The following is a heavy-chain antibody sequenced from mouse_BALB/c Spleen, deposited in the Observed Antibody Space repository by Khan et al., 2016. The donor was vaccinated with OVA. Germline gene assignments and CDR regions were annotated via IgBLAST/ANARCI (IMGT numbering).Heavy chain of an antibody. V-gene: IGHV3-2*02. CDR3: ASSRYRYIVAY. CDR1: GYSITSDYA. Sequence: EVQLQESGPGLVKPSQSLSLTCTVTGYSITSDYAWNWIRQFPGNKLEWMGYISYSGSTSYNPSLKSRISITRDTSKNQFFLQLNSVTTEDTATYYCASSRYRYIVAYWGQGTLVTVSA. J-gene: IGHJ3*01. D-gene: IGHD2-14*01. CDR2: ISYSGST.